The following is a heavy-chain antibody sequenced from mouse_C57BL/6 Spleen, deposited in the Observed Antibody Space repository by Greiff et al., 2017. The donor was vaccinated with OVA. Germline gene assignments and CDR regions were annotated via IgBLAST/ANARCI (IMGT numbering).Heavy chain of an antibody. CDR2: INPSNGGT. V-gene: IGHV1-53*01. D-gene: IGHD1-1*01. J-gene: IGHJ1*03. CDR1: GYTFTSYW. CDR3: ASYGSSYGYFDV. Sequence: VQLQQPGTELVKPGASVKLSCKASGYTFTSYWLHWVKQRPGQGLEWIGNINPSNGGTNYNEKFKSKATLTVDKSSSTAYMQLSSLTSEDAAVYYCASYGSSYGYFDVWGTGTTVTVSS.